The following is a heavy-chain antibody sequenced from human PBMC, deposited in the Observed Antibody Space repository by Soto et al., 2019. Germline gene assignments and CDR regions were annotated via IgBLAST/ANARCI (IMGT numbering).Heavy chain of an antibody. CDR2: INHSGST. J-gene: IGHJ5*02. Sequence: SETLSLTCAVYGGSFCGYYGSWIRQPPGKGLEWIGEINHSGSTNYNPSLKSRVTISVDTSKNQFSLKLSSVTAADTAVYYCARAFIVVVVAATRGDWFDPWGQGTLVTVSS. CDR1: GGSFCGYY. D-gene: IGHD2-15*01. CDR3: ARAFIVVVVAATRGDWFDP. V-gene: IGHV4-34*01.